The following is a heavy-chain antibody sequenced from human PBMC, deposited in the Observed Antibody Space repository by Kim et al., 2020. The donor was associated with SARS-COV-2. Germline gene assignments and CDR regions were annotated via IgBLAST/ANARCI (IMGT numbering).Heavy chain of an antibody. CDR1: GFTFSDYY. D-gene: IGHD3-9*01. Sequence: GGSLRLSCAASGFTFSDYYMNWIRQAPGKGLEWVSYISSSSSYTNYADSVKGRFTISRDNAKNSLYLQMNSLRAEDTAVYYCARQNDILTGYYGYNWFDPWGQGTLVTVSS. CDR3: ARQNDILTGYYGYNWFDP. J-gene: IGHJ5*02. CDR2: ISSSSSYT. V-gene: IGHV3-11*03.